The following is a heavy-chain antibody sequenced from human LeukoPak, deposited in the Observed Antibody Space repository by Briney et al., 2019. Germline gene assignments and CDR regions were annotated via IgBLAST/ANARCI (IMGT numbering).Heavy chain of an antibody. CDR1: GFIFSSYA. J-gene: IGHJ4*02. CDR3: ARVPSSGWLYYFGY. CDR2: LSYDGRDE. D-gene: IGHD6-19*01. V-gene: IGHV3-30*04. Sequence: GGSLRLSCAASGFIFSSYALHWVRQAPGKGLEWVAVLSYDGRDESYADSVKGRFTISRDNSKNTLYLQMNNLGAEDTAVYYCARVPSSGWLYYFGYWGQGTLVTV.